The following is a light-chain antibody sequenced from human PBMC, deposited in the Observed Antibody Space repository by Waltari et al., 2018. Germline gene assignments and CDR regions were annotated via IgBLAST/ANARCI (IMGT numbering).Light chain of an antibody. CDR3: QSYDSSLFVV. CDR2: GKN. Sequence: QQLPGAAPTLIVLGKNNRPSGVPDRFSGSKSVTSASLAITVLQAEDEADYYCQSYDSSLFVVFGGGTKLTVL. V-gene: IGLV1-40*01. J-gene: IGLJ2*01.